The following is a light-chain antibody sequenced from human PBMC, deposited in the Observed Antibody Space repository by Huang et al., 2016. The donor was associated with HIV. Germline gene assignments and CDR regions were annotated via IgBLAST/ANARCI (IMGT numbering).Light chain of an antibody. CDR3: QQRSRT. J-gene: IGKJ4*01. Sequence: EIVLTQSPATLSLSPGERATLSCRASQSISNYLAWSPQKPGQAPRLLIYDASNRATGIPARFSGSGSGTDFTLTISSLESEDFAVYYCQQRSRTFGGGTKVEIK. CDR1: QSISNY. CDR2: DAS. V-gene: IGKV3-11*01.